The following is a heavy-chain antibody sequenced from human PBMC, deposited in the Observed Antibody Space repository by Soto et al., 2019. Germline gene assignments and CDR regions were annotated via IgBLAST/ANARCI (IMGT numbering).Heavy chain of an antibody. CDR1: GFTFSSYN. D-gene: IGHD4-4*01. CDR3: ARSKYIDY. V-gene: IGHV3-48*02. J-gene: IGHJ4*02. CDR2: ISGSGSTI. Sequence: HLGGSLRLSCVASGFTFSSYNMNWVRQAPGKGLEWVTYISGSGSTIYYADSVKGRFTISRDNVKNSLYLQMNSLRDEDTAVYYCARSKYIDYWGQGTLVTVSS.